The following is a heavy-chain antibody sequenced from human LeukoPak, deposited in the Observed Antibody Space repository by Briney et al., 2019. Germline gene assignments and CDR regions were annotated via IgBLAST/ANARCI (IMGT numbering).Heavy chain of an antibody. CDR2: ISYDGSNK. CDR3: ARSASGYDA. J-gene: IGHJ5*02. D-gene: IGHD5-12*01. V-gene: IGHV3-30*04. CDR1: GFTFSSYA. Sequence: PGGSLRPSCAASGFTFSSYAMHWVRQAPGKGLEWVAVISYDGSNKYYADSVKGRFTISRDNAKNTLYLQMNSLRVEDTAVYYYARSASGYDAWGQGTLVTVSS.